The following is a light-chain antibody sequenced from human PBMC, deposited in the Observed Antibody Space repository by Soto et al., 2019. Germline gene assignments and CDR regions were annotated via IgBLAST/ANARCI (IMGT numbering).Light chain of an antibody. J-gene: IGLJ3*02. V-gene: IGLV2-14*03. CDR1: SADVGAYDY. CDR3: AEYTTSSTLV. CDR2: DVS. Sequence: QSALTQPASVSGSPGQSITISCAGTSADVGAYDYVSWYQHHPGKVPKLMIYDVSDRPSGVSTRFSGSKSAYMASLTISGLQADDEADYYCAEYTTSSTLVFGGGTKVTVL.